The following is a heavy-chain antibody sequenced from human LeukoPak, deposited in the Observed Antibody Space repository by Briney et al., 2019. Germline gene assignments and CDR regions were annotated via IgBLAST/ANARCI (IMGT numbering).Heavy chain of an antibody. CDR3: ARQGSVVIVSDAFDI. CDR1: GGTFSSYA. V-gene: IGHV1-69*06. J-gene: IGHJ3*02. Sequence: SVKVSCKASGGTFSSYAISWVRQAPGQGLEWMGGIIPIFGTANYAQKFQGRVTITADKSTSTAYMELSSLRSEDTAVYYCARQGSVVIVSDAFDIWGQGTMVTVSS. D-gene: IGHD5-12*01. CDR2: IIPIFGTA.